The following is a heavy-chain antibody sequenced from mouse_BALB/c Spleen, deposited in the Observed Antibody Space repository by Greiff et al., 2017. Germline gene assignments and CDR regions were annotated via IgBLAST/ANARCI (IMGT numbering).Heavy chain of an antibody. CDR2: IWWNDDK. CDR1: GFSLSTSGMS. CDR3: ARIARTYWYFDV. V-gene: IGHV8-8*01. J-gene: IGHJ1*01. D-gene: IGHD3-3*01. Sequence: QVTLKESGPGILQPSQTLSLTCSFSGFSLSTSGMSVGWIRQPSGKGLEWLAHIWWNDDKYYNPALKSRLTISKDTSNNQVFLKIASVVTADTATYYCARIARTYWYFDVWGAGTTVTVSS.